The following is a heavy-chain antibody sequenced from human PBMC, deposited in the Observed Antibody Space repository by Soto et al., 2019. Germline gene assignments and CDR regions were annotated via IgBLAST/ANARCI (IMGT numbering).Heavy chain of an antibody. CDR2: IKQDGSEK. Sequence: GSLRLSCAASGFTFSSYWMSWVRQAPGKGLEWVANIKQDGSEKYYVDSVKGRFTISRDNAKNSLYLQMNSLRAEDTAVYYCARNSFPYYYYYMDVWGKGTTVTVSS. CDR1: GFTFSSYW. J-gene: IGHJ6*03. CDR3: ARNSFPYYYYYMDV. D-gene: IGHD5-18*01. V-gene: IGHV3-7*01.